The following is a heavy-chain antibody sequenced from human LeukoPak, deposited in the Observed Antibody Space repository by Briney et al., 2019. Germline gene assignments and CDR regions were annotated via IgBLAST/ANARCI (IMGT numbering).Heavy chain of an antibody. J-gene: IGHJ4*02. Sequence: PGGSRRLSCAASGFTFSSYAMSWVRQAPEKWLEWVSAISGSGGSTYYADSVKGRFTISRDNSKNTLYLQMNSLRAEDTAVYYCAKDGVVSFDYWGQGTLVTVSS. CDR2: ISGSGGST. CDR1: GFTFSSYA. V-gene: IGHV3-23*01. CDR3: AKDGVVSFDY. D-gene: IGHD3-16*01.